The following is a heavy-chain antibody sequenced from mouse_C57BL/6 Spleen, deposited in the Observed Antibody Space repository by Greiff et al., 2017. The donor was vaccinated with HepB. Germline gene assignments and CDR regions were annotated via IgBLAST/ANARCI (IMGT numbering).Heavy chain of an antibody. CDR1: GFTFSSYG. Sequence: EVQLVESGGDLVKPGGSLKLSCAASGFTFSSYGMSWVRQTPDKRLEWVATISSGGSYTYYPDSVKGRFTISRDNAKNTLYLQMSSLKSEDTAMYYGARLGGAHYFDYWGQCTTLTVSS. V-gene: IGHV5-6*01. J-gene: IGHJ2*01. CDR2: ISSGGSYT. CDR3: ARLGGAHYFDY.